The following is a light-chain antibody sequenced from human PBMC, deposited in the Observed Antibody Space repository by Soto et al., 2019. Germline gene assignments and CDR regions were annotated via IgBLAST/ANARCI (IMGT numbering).Light chain of an antibody. CDR1: QSVSGTY. Sequence: EIVLTQSPGTLSLSPGERATLSCRASQSVSGTYLAWYQQKPGRAPRLLIYDASSRATGIPDRFSGSGSGTAFILTITRLETEDFAVYYCQQYGSSPRTFGQGTKVEIK. CDR3: QQYGSSPRT. V-gene: IGKV3-20*01. CDR2: DAS. J-gene: IGKJ1*01.